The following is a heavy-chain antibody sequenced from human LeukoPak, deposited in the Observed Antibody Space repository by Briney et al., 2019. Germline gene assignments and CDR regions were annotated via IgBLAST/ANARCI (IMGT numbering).Heavy chain of an antibody. CDR3: ARGGEWLDPERTPVDY. D-gene: IGHD6-19*01. Sequence: PGGSLRLSCAASGFTFSSYGMHWVRQAPGKGLEWVAVISYDGSNKYYADSVKGRFTISRDNSKNTLYLQMNSLRAEDTAVYYCARGGEWLDPERTPVDYWGQGTLVTVSS. V-gene: IGHV3-30*03. CDR2: ISYDGSNK. CDR1: GFTFSSYG. J-gene: IGHJ4*02.